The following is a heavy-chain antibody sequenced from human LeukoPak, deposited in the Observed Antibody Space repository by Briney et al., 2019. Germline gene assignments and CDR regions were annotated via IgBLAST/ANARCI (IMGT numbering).Heavy chain of an antibody. CDR1: GYTFTAYY. CDR2: INPNNGYT. J-gene: IGHJ3*02. V-gene: IGHV1-2*02. Sequence: ASVRVSCKASGYTFTAYYIHWVRQAPGQGREWMGWINPNNGYTSLPQRFQGRVTMTRDTSIITAYMGLSSLTSDDTGMYYCARGPTLGLDIWGQGTMVTVSS. CDR3: ARGPTLGLDI.